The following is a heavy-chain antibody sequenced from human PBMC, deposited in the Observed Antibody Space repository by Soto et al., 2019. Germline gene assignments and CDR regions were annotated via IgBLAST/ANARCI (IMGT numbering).Heavy chain of an antibody. D-gene: IGHD5-12*01. CDR1: GYTFTSYA. J-gene: IGHJ4*02. Sequence: QVRLVQSGAEVKKPGASVKVSCKASGYTFTSYAMHWVRQAPGQRLEWMGWINAGNGNTKYSQKFQGRVTITRATAASTAYMELSSLRSEDTAVYYCARPAEGGYNYGYWGQGTLVTVSS. V-gene: IGHV1-3*01. CDR2: INAGNGNT. CDR3: ARPAEGGYNYGY.